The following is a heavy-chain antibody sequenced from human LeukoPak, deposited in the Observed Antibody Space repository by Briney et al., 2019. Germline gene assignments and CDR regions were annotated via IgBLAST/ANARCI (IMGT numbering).Heavy chain of an antibody. CDR2: ISYDGSNK. V-gene: IGHV3-30*03. Sequence: GGSLRLSCAASGFTFSSYGMHWVRHAPGKGLEWVAVISYDGSNKYHADSVKGRFTISRDNSKNTLYLQMNSLRAEDTAVYYCATDRQNYDSSGYYNDYWGQGTLVTVSS. CDR3: ATDRQNYDSSGYYNDY. J-gene: IGHJ4*02. D-gene: IGHD3-22*01. CDR1: GFTFSSYG.